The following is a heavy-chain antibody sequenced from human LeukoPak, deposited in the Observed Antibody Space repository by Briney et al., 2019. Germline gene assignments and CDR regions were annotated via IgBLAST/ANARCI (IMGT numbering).Heavy chain of an antibody. CDR1: GGSISSYY. D-gene: IGHD5-18*01. J-gene: IGHJ6*03. CDR3: ARDLYRGGIQNFYYYMDV. CDR2: IYYSGST. V-gene: IGHV4-59*01. Sequence: SETLSLTCTVSGGSISSYYWSWIRQPPGEGLEWIGYIYYSGSTNYNPSLKSRVTISVDTSKNQFSLKLSSVTAADTAVYYCARDLYRGGIQNFYYYMDVWGKGTTVTVSS.